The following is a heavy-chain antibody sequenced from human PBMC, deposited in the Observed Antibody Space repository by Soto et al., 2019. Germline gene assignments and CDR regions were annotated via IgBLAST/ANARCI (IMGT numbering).Heavy chain of an antibody. Sequence: PGESLKISCKGSGYSFTNYWIAWVRQMPGKGLEWMGIIYPSDSDTRYSPSFQGQVTISADKSISTAYLQWSSLKASDTAMYYCARRDDFWSGYRERNYYYGMDVWGQGTTVTVSS. CDR1: GYSFTNYW. J-gene: IGHJ6*02. V-gene: IGHV5-51*01. CDR2: IYPSDSDT. CDR3: ARRDDFWSGYRERNYYYGMDV. D-gene: IGHD3-3*01.